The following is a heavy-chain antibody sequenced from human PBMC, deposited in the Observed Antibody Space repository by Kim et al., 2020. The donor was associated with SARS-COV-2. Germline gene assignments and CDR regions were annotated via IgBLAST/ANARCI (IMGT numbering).Heavy chain of an antibody. CDR3: SRDLGYSFDS. D-gene: IGHD2-21*01. J-gene: IGHJ4*02. V-gene: IGHV3-48*04. Sequence: GGSLRLSCAASGFTFSDYSMNWVRQAPGKGLEWISYIRISDGAIFYADSVRGRFTISTDNAKNSLYLQMNSPRAEDTAVYYCSRDLGYSFDSWGPGSLVT. CDR2: IRISDGAI. CDR1: GFTFSDYS.